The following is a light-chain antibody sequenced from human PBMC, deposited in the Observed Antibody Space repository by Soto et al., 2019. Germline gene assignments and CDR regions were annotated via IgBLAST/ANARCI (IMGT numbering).Light chain of an antibody. CDR2: AAS. CDR1: RGISNY. Sequence: DIQMTQSPSSLSASVGDRVTITCRASRGISNYLAWYQQKPGKVPKLLIYAASTLQSGVPARFSGSGSGTDFTLTSSSLQPEDVATYYCQQYNSAPLTFGGGTKVEIK. V-gene: IGKV1-27*01. CDR3: QQYNSAPLT. J-gene: IGKJ4*01.